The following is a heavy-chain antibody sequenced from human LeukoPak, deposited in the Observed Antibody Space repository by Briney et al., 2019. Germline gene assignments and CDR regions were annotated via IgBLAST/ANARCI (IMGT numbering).Heavy chain of an antibody. J-gene: IGHJ4*02. V-gene: IGHV3-7*05. D-gene: IGHD2/OR15-2a*01. Sequence: GGSLRLSCAASGFRFRANWMSWVRQAPGKGLEWVASIKEDGSDKVYVDSVKGRFTISRDNAKNSLFLQMNSLRAEDTAVYYCVSYCISPTCDSVFDYWGQGTLVTVSS. CDR3: VSYCISPTCDSVFDY. CDR2: IKEDGSDK. CDR1: GFRFRANW.